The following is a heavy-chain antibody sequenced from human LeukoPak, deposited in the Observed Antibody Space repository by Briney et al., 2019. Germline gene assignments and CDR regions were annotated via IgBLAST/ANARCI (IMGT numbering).Heavy chain of an antibody. J-gene: IGHJ4*02. CDR3: ARESIEYDTMVRGVVFDY. CDR1: GFTFSSYS. CDR2: ISSSSSTI. D-gene: IGHD3-10*01. V-gene: IGHV3-48*02. Sequence: GGSLRLSCAAPGFTFSSYSMNWVRQAPGKGLEWVSYISSSSSTIYYADSVKGRFTISRDNAKNSLYLQMNSLRDEDTAVYYCARESIEYDTMVRGVVFDYWGQGTLVTVSS.